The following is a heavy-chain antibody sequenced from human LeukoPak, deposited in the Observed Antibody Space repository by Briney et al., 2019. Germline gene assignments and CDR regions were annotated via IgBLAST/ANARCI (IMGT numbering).Heavy chain of an antibody. V-gene: IGHV3-30-3*01. CDR1: GFTFSSYA. CDR2: ISYDGSNK. J-gene: IGHJ4*02. CDR3: ARAARGVVVPAAYVDY. D-gene: IGHD2-2*01. Sequence: GGSLRLSCAASGFTFSSYAMHWVRQAPGKGLEWVAVISYDGSNKYYADSVKGRFTISRDNSKNTLYLQMNSLRAEDTAVYYCARAARGVVVPAAYVDYWGQGTLVTVSS.